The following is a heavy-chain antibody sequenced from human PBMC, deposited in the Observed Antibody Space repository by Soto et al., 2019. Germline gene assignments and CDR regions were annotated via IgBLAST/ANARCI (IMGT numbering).Heavy chain of an antibody. D-gene: IGHD2-21*02. V-gene: IGHV4-39*01. CDR2: MHYSGAT. Sequence: PSETLSLTCTVSGGSISSYYWGWIRQPPGKGLEWIGVMHYSGATYYNLSLESRVSISVDTSKNEFSLRLTSVAAADTAIYYCASVGAYCEGHCNRSSYGVDVWGQGTTVTVSS. J-gene: IGHJ6*02. CDR1: GGSISSYY. CDR3: ASVGAYCEGHCNRSSYGVDV.